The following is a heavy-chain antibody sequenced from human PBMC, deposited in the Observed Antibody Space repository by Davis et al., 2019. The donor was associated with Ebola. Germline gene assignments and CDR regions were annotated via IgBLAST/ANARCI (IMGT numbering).Heavy chain of an antibody. D-gene: IGHD3-22*01. CDR1: GSLTSSTYY. Sequence: SETLSLTCTVSGSLTSSTYYWGWIRQPPGKGLEWIGSTYYSGNSFYNPSLESRVTISVDTSKNQISLKVTSATAADTAVYYCARHNFSDSSGYYSRKYFDYWGHGTLVTVSS. V-gene: IGHV4-39*01. CDR3: ARHNFSDSSGYYSRKYFDY. J-gene: IGHJ4*01. CDR2: TYYSGNS.